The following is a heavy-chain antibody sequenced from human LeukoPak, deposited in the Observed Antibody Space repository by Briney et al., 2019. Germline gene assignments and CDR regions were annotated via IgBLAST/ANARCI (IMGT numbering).Heavy chain of an antibody. D-gene: IGHD1-26*01. CDR2: ISSSGSTI. CDR1: GLTFSSYE. V-gene: IGHV3-48*03. J-gene: IGHJ4*02. CDR3: ARASPGSYSVDY. Sequence: PGGSLRLSCAASGLTFSSYEMNWVRQAPGKGLEWVSYISSSGSTIYYADSVKGRFTISRDNAKNSLYLQMNSLRAEDTAVYYCARASPGSYSVDYWGQGTLVTVSS.